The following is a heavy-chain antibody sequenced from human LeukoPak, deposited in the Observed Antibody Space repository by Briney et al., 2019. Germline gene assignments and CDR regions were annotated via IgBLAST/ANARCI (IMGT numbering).Heavy chain of an antibody. J-gene: IGHJ4*02. CDR1: GFTFSNYW. Sequence: GGSLRLSCAASGFTFSNYWMSWVRQAPGKGLEWVANIKQDGSEKYYVDSVKGRFTISRDNAKNSLYVQMNSLRPEDTAVYYCARVTSLGIGAPDYWGQGTLVTVSS. D-gene: IGHD1-20*01. CDR2: IKQDGSEK. V-gene: IGHV3-7*01. CDR3: ARVTSLGIGAPDY.